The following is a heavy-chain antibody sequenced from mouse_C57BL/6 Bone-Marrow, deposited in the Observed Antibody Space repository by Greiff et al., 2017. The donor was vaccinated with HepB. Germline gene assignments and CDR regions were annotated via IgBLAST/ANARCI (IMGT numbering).Heavy chain of an antibody. CDR3: ARRDWD. Sequence: DVMLVESGGGLVQPGGSLKLSCAASGFTFSDYYMYWVRQTPEKRLEWVAYISNGGGSTYYPDTVKGRFTISRDNAKNTLYLQMSRLKSEDTAMYYCARRDWDWGQGTLVTVSA. CDR1: GFTFSDYY. V-gene: IGHV5-12*01. D-gene: IGHD4-1*01. CDR2: ISNGGGST. J-gene: IGHJ3*01.